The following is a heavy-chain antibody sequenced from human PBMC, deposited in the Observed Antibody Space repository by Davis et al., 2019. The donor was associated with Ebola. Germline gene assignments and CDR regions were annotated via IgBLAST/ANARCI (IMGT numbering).Heavy chain of an antibody. D-gene: IGHD3-10*01. CDR1: GFTFSSYG. V-gene: IGHV3-23*01. CDR2: ISADGDNT. CDR3: TKGQLWFGELFAS. J-gene: IGHJ5*02. Sequence: GESLKISCAASGFTFSSYGMHWVRQAPGRGLEWVSAISADGDNTFYADSVKGRFTISRDSSKNTVSLQMNSLRAEDTAVYYCTKGQLWFGELFASWGQGTLVTVAS.